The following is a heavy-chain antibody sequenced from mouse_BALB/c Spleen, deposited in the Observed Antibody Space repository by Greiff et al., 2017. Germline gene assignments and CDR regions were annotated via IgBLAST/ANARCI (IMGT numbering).Heavy chain of an antibody. CDR3: ARGGDGD. CDR2: IYPGDGDT. D-gene: IGHD3-3*01. Sequence: QVQLQQSGAELARPGASVKLSCKASGYTFTSYWMQWVKQRPGQGLEWIGAIYPGDGDTRYTQKFKGKATLTADKSSSTAYMQLSSLASEDSAVYYCARGGDGDWGQGTTLTVSS. CDR1: GYTFTSYW. J-gene: IGHJ2*01. V-gene: IGHV1-87*01.